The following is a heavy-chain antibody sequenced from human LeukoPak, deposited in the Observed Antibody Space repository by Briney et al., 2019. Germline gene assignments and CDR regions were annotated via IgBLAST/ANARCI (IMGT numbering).Heavy chain of an antibody. J-gene: IGHJ4*02. CDR2: IYYSGST. D-gene: IGHD4-17*01. CDR1: CGSTSSSY. CDR3: ARGNTTVTTCFDY. V-gene: IGHV4-59*01. Sequence: PSGTLSHTSTVSCGSTSSSYWSWSRHPLGGRLERIAYIYYSGSTNYNPSPKSRVTISVDTSKNQCSLKLSSVTAANTAVYYCARGNTTVTTCFDYGGQGTLVSVS.